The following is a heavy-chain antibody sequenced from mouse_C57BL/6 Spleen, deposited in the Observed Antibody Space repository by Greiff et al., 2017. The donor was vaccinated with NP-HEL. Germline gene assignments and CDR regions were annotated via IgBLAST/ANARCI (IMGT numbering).Heavy chain of an antibody. D-gene: IGHD2-1*01. CDR1: GYAFSSSW. CDR2: IYPGDGDT. CDR3: ANIYYGPWFAY. V-gene: IGHV1-82*01. Sequence: QVQLKQSGPELVKPGASVKISCKASGYAFSSSWMNWVKQRPGKGLEWIGRIYPGDGDTNYNGKFKGKATLTADKSSSTAYMQLSSLTSEDSAVYFCANIYYGPWFAYWGQGTLVTVS. J-gene: IGHJ3*01.